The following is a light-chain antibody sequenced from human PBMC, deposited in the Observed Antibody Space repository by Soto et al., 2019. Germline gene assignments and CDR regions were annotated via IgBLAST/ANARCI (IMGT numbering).Light chain of an antibody. J-gene: IGKJ1*01. CDR1: QSISSW. Sequence: DIQMTQSPSTLSGSVGDRVTITCRASQSISSWLAWYQQKPGKAPKLLIYKASTLESGVPSNFSGSGSATEFTLTISSLQPDDFATYYCQQYSTYPWTFGQGTKVDIK. V-gene: IGKV1-5*03. CDR3: QQYSTYPWT. CDR2: KAS.